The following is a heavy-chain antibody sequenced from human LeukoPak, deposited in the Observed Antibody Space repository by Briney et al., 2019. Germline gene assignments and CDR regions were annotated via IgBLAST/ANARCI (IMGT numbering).Heavy chain of an antibody. D-gene: IGHD4-11*01. Sequence: ASVRVSCQTSGYTFSNYGTAWVRQAPGQGLEWMGWIGVHNGKTNFGQNFQDRVTLTTDASTNTAYMELRGLRNDDTAIYYCARVPHSHFDHWGQGTLLTVSS. CDR2: IGVHNGKT. V-gene: IGHV1-18*01. J-gene: IGHJ4*02. CDR1: GYTFSNYG. CDR3: ARVPHSHFDH.